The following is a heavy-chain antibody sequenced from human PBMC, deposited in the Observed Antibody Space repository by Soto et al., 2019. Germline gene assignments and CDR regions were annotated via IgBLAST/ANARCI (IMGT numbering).Heavy chain of an antibody. V-gene: IGHV3-23*01. D-gene: IGHD1-1*01. CDR2: ISGSGGST. CDR3: ATHTTGTTFFDAFDI. Sequence: GGSLRLSCAASGFTFSSYAMSWVRQAPGKGLEWVSAISGSGGSTYYADSVKGRFTIYRDNSKNTLYLQMNSLRAEDTAVYYCATHTTGTTFFDAFDIWGQGTMVPVSS. CDR1: GFTFSSYA. J-gene: IGHJ3*02.